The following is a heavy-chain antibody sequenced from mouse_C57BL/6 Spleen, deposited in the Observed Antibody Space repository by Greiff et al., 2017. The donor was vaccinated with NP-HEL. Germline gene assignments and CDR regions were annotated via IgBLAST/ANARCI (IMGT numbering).Heavy chain of an antibody. CDR2: IYPSDSET. CDR3: ARKDGYDRGYYAMDY. V-gene: IGHV1-61*01. Sequence: QVQLQQSGAELVRPGSSVKLSCKASGYTFTSYWMDWVKQRPGQGLEWIGNIYPSDSETHYNQKFKDKATLTVDKSSSTAYMQLSSLTSEDSAVYYCARKDGYDRGYYAMDYWGQGTSVTVSS. J-gene: IGHJ4*01. CDR1: GYTFTSYW. D-gene: IGHD2-2*01.